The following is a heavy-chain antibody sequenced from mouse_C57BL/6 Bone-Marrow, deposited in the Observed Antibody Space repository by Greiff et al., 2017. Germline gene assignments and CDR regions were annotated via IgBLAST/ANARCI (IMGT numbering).Heavy chain of an antibody. CDR1: GYTFTSYW. V-gene: IGHV1-50*01. CDR2: IDPSDSYT. Sequence: QVQLQQPGAELVKPGASVKLSCKASGYTFTSYWMQWVKQRPGQGLEWIGEIDPSDSYTNYNQKFKGKATLTVDTSSSTAYMQLSSLTSEDSAVYYCARDYDYDRGDYWGQGTTLTVSS. D-gene: IGHD2-4*01. CDR3: ARDYDYDRGDY. J-gene: IGHJ2*01.